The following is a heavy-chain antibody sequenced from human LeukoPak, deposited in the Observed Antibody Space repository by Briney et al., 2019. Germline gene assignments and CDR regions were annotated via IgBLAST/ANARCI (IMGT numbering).Heavy chain of an antibody. CDR1: GYSFTTYW. Sequence: GESLKISCQGSGYSFTTYWSAWVRQMTGKGLEWMGIIYPDNSDTRYSPSFQGQVTISADKSISTASLQWSSLKASDTAMYYCARHAAGTFYYDYYFDYWGQGTLVTVS. J-gene: IGHJ4*02. CDR2: IYPDNSDT. D-gene: IGHD3-22*01. CDR3: ARHAAGTFYYDYYFDY. V-gene: IGHV5-51*01.